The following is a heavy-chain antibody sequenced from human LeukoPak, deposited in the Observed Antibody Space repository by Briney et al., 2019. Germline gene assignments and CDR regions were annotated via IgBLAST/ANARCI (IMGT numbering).Heavy chain of an antibody. CDR3: ARGMTTVVSPDY. CDR1: GGSISSGGYS. V-gene: IGHV4-30-2*01. Sequence: PSQTLSLTCAVSGGSISSGGYSWSWIRQPPGKGLEWIGYIYHSGSTYYNPSLKSRVTISVDRSKNQFSLKLSSVSAADTAVYCCARGMTTVVSPDYWGQGTLVTVSS. D-gene: IGHD4-23*01. J-gene: IGHJ4*02. CDR2: IYHSGST.